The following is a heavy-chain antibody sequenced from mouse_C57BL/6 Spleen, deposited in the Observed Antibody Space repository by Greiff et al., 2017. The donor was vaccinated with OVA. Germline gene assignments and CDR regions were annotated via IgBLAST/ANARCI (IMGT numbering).Heavy chain of an antibody. CDR3: ARYDYAAMDY. CDR2: ISSGSSTI. V-gene: IGHV5-17*01. J-gene: IGHJ4*01. CDR1: GFTFSDYG. D-gene: IGHD2-4*01. Sequence: EVHLVESGGGLVKPGGSLKLSCAASGFTFSDYGMHWVRQAPEKGLEWVAYISSGSSTIYYADTVKGRFTISRDNAKNTLFLQMTSLRSEDTAMYYCARYDYAAMDYWGQGTSVTVSS.